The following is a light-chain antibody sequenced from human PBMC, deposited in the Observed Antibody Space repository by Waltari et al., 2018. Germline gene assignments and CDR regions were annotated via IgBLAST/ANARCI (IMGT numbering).Light chain of an antibody. Sequence: DIQMTKSPYSLSASVGDKVTITCRASQSISSYLNWYQQKPGKDPKLLIYAASSFQSGVPLRFSGSGSGTDFTLTISSLQPEYFATYYCQQSYSTPQTFGQGTKVEIK. CDR3: QQSYSTPQT. V-gene: IGKV1-39*01. J-gene: IGKJ1*01. CDR1: QSISSY. CDR2: AAS.